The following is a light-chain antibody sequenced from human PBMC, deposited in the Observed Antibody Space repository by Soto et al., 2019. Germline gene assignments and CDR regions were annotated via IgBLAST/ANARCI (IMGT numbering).Light chain of an antibody. CDR1: NIGDKR. CDR2: YDS. J-gene: IGLJ1*01. CDR3: QVWDIMTDNDV. V-gene: IGLV3-21*04. Sequence: ELTQPPSVSVAPEKTATITCGGNNIGDKRVHWYRQKPGQAPVLLISYDSDRPSGIPERFSGSNSGNTATLTISRVEAGDEADYYCQVWDIMTDNDVFGGGTKVTVL.